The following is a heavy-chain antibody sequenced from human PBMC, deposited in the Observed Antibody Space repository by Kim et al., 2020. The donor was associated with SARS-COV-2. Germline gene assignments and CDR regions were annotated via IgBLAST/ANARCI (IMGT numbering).Heavy chain of an antibody. CDR1: GFTFDDYA. V-gene: IGHV3-74*01. J-gene: IGHJ5*02. CDR2: INSDGGDT. Sequence: GGSLRLSCAASGFTFDDYAIQWVRQGPGKGLVWVSRINSDGGDTHYADSVKGRFTISRDNAENTLHLQLNSLGVEDTAIYYCARGTFQQGFDPWGQGTLVTVSS. CDR3: ARGTFQQGFDP.